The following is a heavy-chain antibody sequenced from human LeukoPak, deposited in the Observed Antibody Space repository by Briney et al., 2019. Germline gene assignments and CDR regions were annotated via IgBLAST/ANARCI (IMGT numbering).Heavy chain of an antibody. CDR1: EFTFSNNG. CDR2: IVASGST. V-gene: IGHV3-23*01. Sequence: GGSLRLSCTASEFTFSNNGMTWVRQAPRKGLEWVSAIVASGSTFTADPVKGRFTISRDSSKNTVYLQMNTLRVEDTAVYYCLPYGSGSTWGQGTLVTVSS. J-gene: IGHJ5*02. CDR3: LPYGSGST. D-gene: IGHD3-10*01.